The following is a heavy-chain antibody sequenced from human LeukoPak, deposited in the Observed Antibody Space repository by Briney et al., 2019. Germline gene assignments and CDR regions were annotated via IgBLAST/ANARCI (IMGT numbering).Heavy chain of an antibody. CDR1: GFTFSSYE. CDR3: ASYRTIRGHPVAFDI. CDR2: ISSSGSTI. J-gene: IGHJ3*02. Sequence: GGSLRLSSAASGFTFSSYEMNWIRQAPGKGLEWVSYISSSGSTIYYADSVKGRFTISRDNAKNSLYLQMNSLRAEDTAVYYCASYRTIRGHPVAFDIWGQGTMVTVSS. D-gene: IGHD1-1*01. V-gene: IGHV3-48*03.